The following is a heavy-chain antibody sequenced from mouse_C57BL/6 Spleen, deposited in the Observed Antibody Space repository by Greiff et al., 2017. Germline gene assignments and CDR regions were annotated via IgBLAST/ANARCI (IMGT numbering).Heavy chain of an antibody. J-gene: IGHJ4*01. CDR2: IDPSDSYT. Sequence: VQLQQPGAELVMPGASVKLSCKASGYTFTSYWMPWVKQRPGQGLEWIGEIDPSDSYTNYNQKFKGKSTLTVDKSSSTAYMQLSSLTSEDSAVYYCARSHYDYGPMTMDYWGQGTSVTVSS. CDR1: GYTFTSYW. CDR3: ARSHYDYGPMTMDY. V-gene: IGHV1-69*01. D-gene: IGHD2-4*01.